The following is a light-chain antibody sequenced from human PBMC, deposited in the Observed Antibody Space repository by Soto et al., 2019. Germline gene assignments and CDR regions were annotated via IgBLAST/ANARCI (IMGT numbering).Light chain of an antibody. CDR2: DAS. V-gene: IGKV1-5*01. J-gene: IGKJ1*01. Sequence: DIQMTQSPSTLSASVGDRVTIACRASQSISSWLAWYQQKPGKAPKLLIYDASSVESGVPSRFSGSGSGTEFTLTISSLQPEDFASYYCLQHDNFPCTFGQGTKVDIK. CDR1: QSISSW. CDR3: LQHDNFPCT.